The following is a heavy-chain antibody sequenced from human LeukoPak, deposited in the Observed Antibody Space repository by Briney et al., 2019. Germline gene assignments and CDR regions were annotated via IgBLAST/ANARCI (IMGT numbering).Heavy chain of an antibody. Sequence: GASVKVSCKASGYTFTSYAMNWVRQAPGQGLEWTGWINTNTGNPTYAQGSTGRFVFSLDTSVSTAYLQISSLKAEDTAVYYCARVVSGSYLRYWGQGTLVTVSS. CDR1: GYTFTSYA. CDR3: ARVVSGSYLRY. D-gene: IGHD1-26*01. J-gene: IGHJ4*02. CDR2: INTNTGNP. V-gene: IGHV7-4-1*02.